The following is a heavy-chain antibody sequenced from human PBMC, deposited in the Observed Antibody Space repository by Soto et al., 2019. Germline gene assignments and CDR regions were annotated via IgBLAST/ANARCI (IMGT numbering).Heavy chain of an antibody. J-gene: IGHJ1*01. V-gene: IGHV4-61*01. CDR3: ARASLGGYYDSSGYPIQH. Sequence: SETLSLTCTVSGGSVSSGSYYWSWIRQPPGKGLEWIGYIYYSGSTNYNPSLKSRVTISVETSKNQFSLKLSSVTAADTAVYYCARASLGGYYDSSGYPIQHWGQGTLVTVSS. CDR2: IYYSGST. CDR1: GGSVSSGSYY. D-gene: IGHD3-22*01.